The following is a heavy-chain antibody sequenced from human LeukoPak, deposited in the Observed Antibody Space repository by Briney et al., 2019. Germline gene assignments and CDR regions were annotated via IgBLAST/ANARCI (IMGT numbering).Heavy chain of an antibody. CDR1: GFTVSSNY. J-gene: IGHJ4*02. CDR3: ARGGAGIFGTDY. Sequence: GGSLRLSCAASGFTVSSNYMSWVRKAPGKGLEWVSVIYSGGSTYYADSVKGRFTISRDNSKNTLYLQMNSLRGEDTAVYYCARGGAGIFGTDYWGQGTLVTVSS. V-gene: IGHV3-53*05. D-gene: IGHD3-3*01. CDR2: IYSGGST.